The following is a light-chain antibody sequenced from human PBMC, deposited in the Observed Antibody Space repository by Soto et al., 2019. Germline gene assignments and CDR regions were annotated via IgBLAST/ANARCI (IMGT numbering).Light chain of an antibody. CDR3: TSYTRDTALV. J-gene: IGLJ1*01. Sequence: QSALTQPASVSGSPGQSITISCTGTSSDVGTYNYVSWYQHHPGKAPTLIIYEVSNRPSGVSNRFSGSKSGSTASLTISGLQAEDEADYHCTSYTRDTALVFGTGTKVTVL. CDR1: SSDVGTYNY. V-gene: IGLV2-14*01. CDR2: EVS.